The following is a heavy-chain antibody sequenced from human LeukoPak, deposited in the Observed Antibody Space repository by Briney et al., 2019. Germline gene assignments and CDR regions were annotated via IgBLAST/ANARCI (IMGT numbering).Heavy chain of an antibody. D-gene: IGHD3-10*01. CDR3: ATRKDYFDY. CDR2: IYYSGST. V-gene: IGHV4-39*07. CDR1: GGSISSSSYY. Sequence: SETLSLTCTVSGGSISSSSYYWGWIRQPPGKGLEWIGSIYYSGSTYYNPSLKSRVTISVDTSKNQFSLKLTSVTAADTAVYYCATRKDYFDYWGQGTLVTVSS. J-gene: IGHJ4*02.